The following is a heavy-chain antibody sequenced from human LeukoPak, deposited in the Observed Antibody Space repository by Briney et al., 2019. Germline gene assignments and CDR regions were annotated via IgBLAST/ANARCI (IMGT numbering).Heavy chain of an antibody. J-gene: IGHJ6*03. D-gene: IGHD3-10*01. CDR1: GFTFSSYS. CDR3: ARVTYGSGADYYYYYMDV. CDR2: ISSSSSTI. V-gene: IGHV3-48*01. Sequence: GGSLRLSCEASGFTFSSYSMNWVRQAPGKGLEWVSYISSSSSTIYYADSVKGRFTISRDNAKNSLYLQMNSLRAEDTAVYYCARVTYGSGADYYYYYMDVWGKGTTVTVSS.